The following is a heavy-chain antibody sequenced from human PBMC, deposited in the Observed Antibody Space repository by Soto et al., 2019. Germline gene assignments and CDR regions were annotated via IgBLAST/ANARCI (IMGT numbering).Heavy chain of an antibody. D-gene: IGHD2-2*01. CDR2: IKSKTDGGTT. Sequence: LRLSCAASGFTFSNAWMSWVRQAPGKGLEWVGRIKSKTDGGTTDYAAPVKGRFTIPRDDSKNMLYLQMNSLKTEDTAVYYCTTLPAAIRYYYYMDVWGKGTTVTVSS. V-gene: IGHV3-15*01. CDR1: GFTFSNAW. J-gene: IGHJ6*03. CDR3: TTLPAAIRYYYYMDV.